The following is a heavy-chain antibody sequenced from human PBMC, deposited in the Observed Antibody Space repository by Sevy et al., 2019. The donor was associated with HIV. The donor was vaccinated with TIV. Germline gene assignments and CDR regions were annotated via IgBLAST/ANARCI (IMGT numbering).Heavy chain of an antibody. Sequence: TLSLTCTVSGGSISSYYWSWIRQPPGKGLEWIGYIYYSGSTNYNPSLKSRVTISVDTSKNQFSLKLSSVTAADTAVYYCARAGYCSCTSCSPRVAYYYYGMDVWGQGTTVTVSS. CDR3: ARAGYCSCTSCSPRVAYYYYGMDV. CDR1: GGSISSYY. D-gene: IGHD2-2*01. CDR2: IYYSGST. V-gene: IGHV4-59*01. J-gene: IGHJ6*02.